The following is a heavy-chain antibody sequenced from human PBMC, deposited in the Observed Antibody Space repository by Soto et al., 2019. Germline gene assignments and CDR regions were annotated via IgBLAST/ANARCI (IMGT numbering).Heavy chain of an antibody. Sequence: SETLSLTCTVSGSYVRSYFWRWIRQPPGKGLEWIGNISTLANTNNIPCLKSRVTISLDTSKTDIALKLSSVAASNTAVYYCARDPGSARYNTFHYWGPG. CDR2: ISTLANT. D-gene: IGHD6-19*01. V-gene: IGHV4-59*02. CDR1: GSYVRSYF. CDR3: ARDPGSARYNTFHY. J-gene: IGHJ4*02.